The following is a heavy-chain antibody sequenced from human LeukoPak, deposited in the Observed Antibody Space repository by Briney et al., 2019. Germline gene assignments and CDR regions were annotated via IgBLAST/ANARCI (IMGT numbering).Heavy chain of an antibody. J-gene: IGHJ4*02. CDR1: GFSFSSYW. CDR3: AKDYDFWSGYYPD. Sequence: GGSLRLSCVASGFSFSSYWMSWVRQAPGKGLEWVANIKKDGSEEYYVDSVKGRFTVSRDNAKNSLYLQMNSLRAEDTAVYYCAKDYDFWSGYYPDWGQGTLVTVSS. D-gene: IGHD3-3*01. CDR2: IKKDGSEE. V-gene: IGHV3-7*03.